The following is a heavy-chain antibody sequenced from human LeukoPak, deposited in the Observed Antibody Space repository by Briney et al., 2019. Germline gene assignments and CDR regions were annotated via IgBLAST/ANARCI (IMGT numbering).Heavy chain of an antibody. J-gene: IGHJ4*02. CDR2: INSDGSST. V-gene: IGHV3-74*01. CDR1: GFTFSNYW. CDR3: PRKYDSSGYYDY. D-gene: IGHD3-22*01. Sequence: GGSLRLSCAASGFTFSNYWMHWVRQAPGKGLVWVSRINSDGSSTSYADSVKGRFTISRDNAKNTLYLQMNSLRAEDTAVYYCPRKYDSSGYYDYWGQGALVTVSS.